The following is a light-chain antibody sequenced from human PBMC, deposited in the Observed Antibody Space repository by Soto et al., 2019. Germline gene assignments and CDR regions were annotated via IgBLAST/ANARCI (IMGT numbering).Light chain of an antibody. V-gene: IGKV3-15*01. CDR2: DVS. Sequence: EIVMTQPPDTLSVSPGERATLSCRAGQGVTTNFAWYQQKSGQSPRLLIYDVSIRATGVPARFSGTGSETDFTLTISGLQSEDSAVYSCQQYNNWPYSFGQGTRLEIK. CDR1: QGVTTN. J-gene: IGKJ5*01. CDR3: QQYNNWPYS.